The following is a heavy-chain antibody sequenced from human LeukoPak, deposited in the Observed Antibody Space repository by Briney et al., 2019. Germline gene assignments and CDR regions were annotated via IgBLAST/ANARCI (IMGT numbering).Heavy chain of an antibody. V-gene: IGHV1-2*06. J-gene: IGHJ4*02. CDR1: GGTFSSYA. D-gene: IGHD4-17*01. Sequence: PGSSVKVSCKASGGTFSSYAISWVRQAPGQGLEWMGRINPNSGGTNYAQKFQGRVTMTRDTSISTAYMELSRLRSDDTAVYYCARASTAIIDYWGQGTLVTVSS. CDR3: ARASTAIIDY. CDR2: INPNSGGT.